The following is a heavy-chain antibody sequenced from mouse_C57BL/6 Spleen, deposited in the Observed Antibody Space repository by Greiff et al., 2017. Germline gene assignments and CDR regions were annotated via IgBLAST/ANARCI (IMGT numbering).Heavy chain of an antibody. CDR2: ISNLEYSI. D-gene: IGHD4-1*01. J-gene: IGHJ4*01. Sequence: EVMLVESGGGLVQPGGSLKLSCAASGFTFSDYGMAWVRQAPRKGPEWVAFISNLEYSIYYADTVTGRFTISRENAKNTLYLEMSSLRSEDTARYYCARRGNWDDAMDYWGQGTSVTVSS. CDR3: ARRGNWDDAMDY. CDR1: GFTFSDYG. V-gene: IGHV5-15*01.